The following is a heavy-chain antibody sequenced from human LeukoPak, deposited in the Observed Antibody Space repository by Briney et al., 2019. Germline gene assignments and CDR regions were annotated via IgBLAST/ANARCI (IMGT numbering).Heavy chain of an antibody. V-gene: IGHV4-34*01. CDR1: GGSFSAYY. CDR3: ARGRWGGNAFDI. Sequence: SETLSLTCAASGGSFSAYYWNWIRQPPGEGLEWIGEINQSGSTHYNSSLKSRVTISEDTSKNQFSLKMTSVTAADTAVYYCARGRWGGNAFDIWGQGTMVTVSS. CDR2: INQSGST. D-gene: IGHD3-10*01. J-gene: IGHJ3*02.